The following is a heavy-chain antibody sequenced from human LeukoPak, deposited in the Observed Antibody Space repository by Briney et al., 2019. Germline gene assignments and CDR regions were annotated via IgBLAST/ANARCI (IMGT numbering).Heavy chain of an antibody. D-gene: IGHD6-13*01. V-gene: IGHV4-38-2*02. CDR1: GYSISSGYY. Sequence: SETLSLTCTVSGYSISSGYYWGWIRQPPGKGLEWIGSIYHSGSTYYNPSLKSRVTISVDTSKNQFSLRLSSVTAADTAVYYCARARRPGIGGGTLFDYWGQGTLVTVSS. CDR2: IYHSGST. CDR3: ARARRPGIGGGTLFDY. J-gene: IGHJ4*02.